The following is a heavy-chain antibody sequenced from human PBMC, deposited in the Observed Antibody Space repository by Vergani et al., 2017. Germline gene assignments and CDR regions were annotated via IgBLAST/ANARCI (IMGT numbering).Heavy chain of an antibody. Sequence: QVQLQESGPGLVKPSQTLSLTCTVSGGSISSGGYYWSWIRQHPGKGLEWIGYIYYSGSTYYNPSLKSRVTISVDTFKNQFSLKLSSVTAADTAVYYCARDRVYDFWSGYYTPYYGMDVGAKGPRSPSP. CDR2: IYYSGST. V-gene: IGHV4-31*03. D-gene: IGHD3-3*01. CDR3: ARDRVYDFWSGYYTPYYGMDV. J-gene: IGHJ6*02. CDR1: GGSISSGGYY.